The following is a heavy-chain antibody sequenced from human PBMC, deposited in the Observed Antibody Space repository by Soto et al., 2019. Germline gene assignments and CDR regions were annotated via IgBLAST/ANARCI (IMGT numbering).Heavy chain of an antibody. Sequence: GGSLRLSCAASGFTFRSYWMHWVRQTPEKGLVWVSRINSDGTSSSYADSVKSRFTISRDNAKNTLYLEMNSLRVDDTAVYYCAVGGIIVAGPPLDYWGQGTLVTVSS. CDR3: AVGGIIVAGPPLDY. CDR2: INSDGTSS. J-gene: IGHJ4*02. D-gene: IGHD6-19*01. V-gene: IGHV3-74*01. CDR1: GFTFRSYW.